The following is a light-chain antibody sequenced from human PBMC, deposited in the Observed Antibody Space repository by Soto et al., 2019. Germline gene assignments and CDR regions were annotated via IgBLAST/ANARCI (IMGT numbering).Light chain of an antibody. CDR2: DDN. Sequence: QSVLTQPPSVSAAPGQTVIISCSGSSANIGDHYVFWYQQFPGTAPRLLIYDDNKRPPGIPDRFSGSKSSTSATLGITGLQTGDEADYYCATWGANVMVFGGGTKLTVL. V-gene: IGLV1-51*01. CDR1: SANIGDHY. CDR3: ATWGANVMV. J-gene: IGLJ3*02.